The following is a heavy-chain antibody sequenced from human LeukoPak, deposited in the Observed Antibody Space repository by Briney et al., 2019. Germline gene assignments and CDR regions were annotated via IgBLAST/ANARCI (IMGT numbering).Heavy chain of an antibody. CDR1: GGSISSYY. Sequence: KPSETLSLTCTVSGGSISSYYWSWIRQPPGKGLEWIGYIYYSGSTNYNPSLKSRVTISVDTSKNQFSLKLSSVTAADTAVYYCAGTVAGPNWFDPWGQGTLVTVSS. CDR2: IYYSGST. D-gene: IGHD6-19*01. V-gene: IGHV4-59*01. J-gene: IGHJ5*02. CDR3: AGTVAGPNWFDP.